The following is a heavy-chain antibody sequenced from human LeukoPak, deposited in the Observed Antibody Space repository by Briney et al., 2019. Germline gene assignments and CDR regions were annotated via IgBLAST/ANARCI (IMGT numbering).Heavy chain of an antibody. D-gene: IGHD3-10*01. J-gene: IGHJ4*02. CDR1: GFTFSAYA. Sequence: WGSLSLSCAASGFTFSAYAMHWVRQAPGKGLEWVALISYDGCDKYYAGSVKGRFTISRDNSKNTLYLQMNSLRADDTAVYYCVRDISGEKSFDYWGQGSVITVSS. CDR3: VRDISGEKSFDY. V-gene: IGHV3-30*03. CDR2: ISYDGCDK.